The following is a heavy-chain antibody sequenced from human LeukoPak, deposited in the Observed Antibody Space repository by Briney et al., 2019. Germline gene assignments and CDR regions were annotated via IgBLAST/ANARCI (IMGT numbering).Heavy chain of an antibody. V-gene: IGHV4-59*01. CDR3: AREGKAYCSSTSCYLTRMDAFDI. CDR1: GGSISSYY. J-gene: IGHJ3*02. Sequence: KTSETLSLTCTVSGGSISSYYWSWIRQPPGKGLEWIGYIYYSGSTNYNPSLKSRVTISVDTSKNQFSLKLSSVTAADTAVYYCAREGKAYCSSTSCYLTRMDAFDIWGQGTMVTVSS. CDR2: IYYSGST. D-gene: IGHD2-2*01.